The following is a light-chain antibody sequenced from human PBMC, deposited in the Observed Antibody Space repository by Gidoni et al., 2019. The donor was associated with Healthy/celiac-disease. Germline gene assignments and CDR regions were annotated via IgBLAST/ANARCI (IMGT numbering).Light chain of an antibody. CDR3: QQYNSYSET. Sequence: IQMTQSPSTLSASVGDRVTITCRASQSISSWLAWYQQKPGKAPKLLIYDASSLESGVPSRFSGSGSGTEFTLTISSLQPDDVATDYCQQYNSYSETFGQXTKVEIK. J-gene: IGKJ1*01. CDR1: QSISSW. V-gene: IGKV1-5*01. CDR2: DAS.